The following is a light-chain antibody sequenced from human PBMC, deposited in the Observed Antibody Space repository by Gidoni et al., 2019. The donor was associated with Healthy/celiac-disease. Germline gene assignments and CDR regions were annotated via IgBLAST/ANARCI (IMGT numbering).Light chain of an antibody. CDR1: QDISNY. CDR2: DAS. Sequence: DIQMTPSPSSLSASVGDRVTITCQASQDISNYLNWYQQKPGKAPQLLIYDASNLEKGVPSRFSGRGSGTDFTFTISSLQPEVIATYYCQQYDNLPLTFGGGTKVEIK. V-gene: IGKV1-33*01. CDR3: QQYDNLPLT. J-gene: IGKJ4*01.